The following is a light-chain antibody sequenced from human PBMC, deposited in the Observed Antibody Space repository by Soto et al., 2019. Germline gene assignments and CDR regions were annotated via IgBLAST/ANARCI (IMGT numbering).Light chain of an antibody. CDR3: QEYKTWPWT. J-gene: IGKJ1*01. Sequence: MTETPASLSVSPGERATLACMASQSVNNNLAWYQQKLGQAPRVLIYGASTRATGIPARFTGSASGTEFILTITRLQDEDSAVYYCQEYKTWPWTFGEGTKVDIK. V-gene: IGKV3-15*01. CDR1: QSVNNN. CDR2: GAS.